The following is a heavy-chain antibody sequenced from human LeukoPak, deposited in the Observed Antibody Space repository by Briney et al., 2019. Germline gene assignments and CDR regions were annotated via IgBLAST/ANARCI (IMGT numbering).Heavy chain of an antibody. CDR2: FDLEDGEI. CDR1: GYTLTKLP. D-gene: IGHD2-15*01. CDR3: ATGLGGFPLPFDY. Sequence: ASVKVSCKVSGYTLTKLPMHWVRQAPGKGREWRGGFDLEDGEIIYAQKFQGRVTMTEDTSTDTAYMELSRLRSEDTAVYYCATGLGGFPLPFDYWGQGTLVTVSS. V-gene: IGHV1-24*01. J-gene: IGHJ4*02.